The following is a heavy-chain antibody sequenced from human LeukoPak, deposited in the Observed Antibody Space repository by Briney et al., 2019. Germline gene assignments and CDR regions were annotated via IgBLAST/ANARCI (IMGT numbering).Heavy chain of an antibody. CDR3: ARMGRYYDILTGYYPEYFDY. V-gene: IGHV4-59*08. J-gene: IGHJ4*02. CDR1: GGSISSYY. CDR2: IYYSGST. D-gene: IGHD3-9*01. Sequence: SETLSLTCTVSGGSISSYYWSWIRQPPGKGLEWIGYIYYSGSTNYNPSLKSRVTISVDTSKNQFSLKLSSVTAADTAVYYCARMGRYYDILTGYYPEYFDYWGQGTLVTVSS.